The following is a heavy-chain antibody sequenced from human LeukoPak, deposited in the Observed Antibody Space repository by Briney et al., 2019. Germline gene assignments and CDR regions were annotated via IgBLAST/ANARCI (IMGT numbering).Heavy chain of an antibody. CDR2: ISSSGSTI. D-gene: IGHD2-2*01. CDR1: GFTFSDYY. CDR3: ARDDCSSISCYRNWFDP. V-gene: IGHV3-11*04. Sequence: GGSLRLSCAASGFTFSDYYMSWIRQAPGKGLEWVSYISSSGSTIYYADSVKGRFTISRDNAKNSLYLQMNSLRAEDTAVYYCARDDCSSISCYRNWFDPWGQGTLVTVSS. J-gene: IGHJ5*02.